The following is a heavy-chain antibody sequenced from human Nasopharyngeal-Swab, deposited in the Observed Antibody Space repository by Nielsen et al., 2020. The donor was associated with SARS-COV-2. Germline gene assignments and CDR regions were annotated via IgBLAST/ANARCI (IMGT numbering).Heavy chain of an antibody. V-gene: IGHV4-34*01. CDR2: INHSGST. D-gene: IGHD2-2*01. Sequence: SETLSLTCAVYGGSFSGYYWSWIRQPPGKGLEWIGEINHSGSTNYNPSLKSRVTISVGTSKNQFSLKLSSVTAADTAVYYCARDPHIVVVPGNWFDPWGQGTLVTVSS. J-gene: IGHJ5*02. CDR1: GGSFSGYY. CDR3: ARDPHIVVVPGNWFDP.